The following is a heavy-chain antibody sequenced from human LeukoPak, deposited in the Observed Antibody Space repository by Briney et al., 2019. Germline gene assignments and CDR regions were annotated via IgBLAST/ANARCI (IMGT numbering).Heavy chain of an antibody. J-gene: IGHJ4*02. Sequence: ASVKVSCKASGYTFISYYIHWVRQAPGQGLEWMGIINPRGDSTNYAQKFQGRLTMTRDTSTSTVYMELSTLTSEDTAVYYCARSRGPYSSSSVDYWGQGTLVTVSS. D-gene: IGHD6-6*01. CDR1: GYTFISYY. V-gene: IGHV1-46*01. CDR2: INPRGDST. CDR3: ARSRGPYSSSSVDY.